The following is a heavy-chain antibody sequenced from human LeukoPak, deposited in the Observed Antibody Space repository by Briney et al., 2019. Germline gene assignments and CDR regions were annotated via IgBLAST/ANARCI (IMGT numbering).Heavy chain of an antibody. CDR3: AREWVAGTDSPPYYYYYYGMDV. CDR2: INSDGSST. CDR1: GFTFSSYW. J-gene: IGHJ6*02. Sequence: GGSLRLSCAASGFTFSSYWMHWVRQAPGKGLVWVSRINSDGSSTSYADSVKGRFTISRDNAKNTLYLQMNSLRAEDTAVYYCAREWVAGTDSPPYYYYYYGMDVWGQGTTVTVSS. V-gene: IGHV3-74*01. D-gene: IGHD6-19*01.